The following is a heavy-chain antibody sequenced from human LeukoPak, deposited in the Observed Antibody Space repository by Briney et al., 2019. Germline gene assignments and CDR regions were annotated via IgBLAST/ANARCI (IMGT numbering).Heavy chain of an antibody. J-gene: IGHJ4*02. Sequence: ASVKVSCKASGYTFTSYYMHWVRQAPGQGLEWMGIINPSGGSTSYAQKFQGRVTMTRDTSTSTVYMELSSLRSEDTAVYYCARSGSIRGYDFWSGYYPAFDYWGQGTLVTVSS. CDR2: INPSGGST. CDR1: GYTFTSYY. V-gene: IGHV1-46*01. CDR3: ARSGSIRGYDFWSGYYPAFDY. D-gene: IGHD3-3*01.